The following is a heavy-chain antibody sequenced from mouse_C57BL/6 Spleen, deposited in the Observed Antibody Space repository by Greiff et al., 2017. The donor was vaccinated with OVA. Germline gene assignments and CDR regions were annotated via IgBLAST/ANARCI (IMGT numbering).Heavy chain of an antibody. CDR2: INPNNGGT. Sequence: VQLQQSGPELVKPGASVKISCKASGYTFTDYYMNWVKQSHGKSLEWIGDINPNNGGTSYNQKFKGKATLTVDKSSSTAYMELRSLTSEDSAVYYCARSDYYGSRGDYWGQGTTLTVSS. J-gene: IGHJ2*01. D-gene: IGHD1-1*01. CDR1: GYTFTDYY. CDR3: ARSDYYGSRGDY. V-gene: IGHV1-26*01.